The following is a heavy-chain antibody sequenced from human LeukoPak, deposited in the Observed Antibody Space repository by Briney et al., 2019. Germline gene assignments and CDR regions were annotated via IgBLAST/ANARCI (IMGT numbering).Heavy chain of an antibody. Sequence: GGALRLPCVASGVIFSDYGIQWVRQAPGKGLEWVAVITYDGNNTYYADSVRGRFTIFRDNSKKMVSLEMNSLRAEDTAVYYCAKSGYNRFDYWGQGTLVTVS. CDR1: GVIFSDYG. CDR3: AKSGYNRFDY. J-gene: IGHJ4*02. D-gene: IGHD5-24*01. V-gene: IGHV3-30*18. CDR2: ITYDGNNT.